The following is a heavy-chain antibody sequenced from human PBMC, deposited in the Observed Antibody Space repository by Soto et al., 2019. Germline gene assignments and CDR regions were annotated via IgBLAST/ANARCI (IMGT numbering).Heavy chain of an antibody. D-gene: IGHD1-26*01. V-gene: IGHV3-30*18. Sequence: QVQLVESGGGVVQPGRSLRLSCAASGFTFSSYGMLWVRQAPGKGLEWVAVISYDGSNKYYADSVKGRFTISRDNSKNTLYLQMNSLRAEDTAVYYCAKSSNGAALFDYWGQGTLVTVSS. CDR3: AKSSNGAALFDY. CDR2: ISYDGSNK. CDR1: GFTFSSYG. J-gene: IGHJ4*02.